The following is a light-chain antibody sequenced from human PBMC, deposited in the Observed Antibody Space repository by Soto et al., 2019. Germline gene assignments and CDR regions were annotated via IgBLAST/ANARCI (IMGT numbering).Light chain of an antibody. J-gene: IGKJ1*01. V-gene: IGKV3-20*01. CDR3: QQYGSSPRT. Sequence: EIVLTQSPGTLSLSPGERATLSCRASQSVSSSYLAWYQQKPGQAPRLLIYGASSRATGIPDRFSGSGSGTDFTLTISRVEPEDFAVYYCQQYGSSPRTFGQGTKVEFK. CDR2: GAS. CDR1: QSVSSSY.